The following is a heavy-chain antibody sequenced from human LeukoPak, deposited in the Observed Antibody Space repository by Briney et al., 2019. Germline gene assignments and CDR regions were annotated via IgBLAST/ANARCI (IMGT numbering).Heavy chain of an antibody. CDR1: GFTFSSYW. Sequence: GGSLRLSCAASGFTFSSYWMHWVRQAPGKGLVWVSRINSDGSSTSYADSVKGRFTISRDNAKNTLYLQMNSLRAEDTAVYYCALGYCGGGSCSTYYFDYWGQGTRVTVSS. D-gene: IGHD2-15*01. J-gene: IGHJ4*02. V-gene: IGHV3-74*01. CDR3: ALGYCGGGSCSTYYFDY. CDR2: INSDGSST.